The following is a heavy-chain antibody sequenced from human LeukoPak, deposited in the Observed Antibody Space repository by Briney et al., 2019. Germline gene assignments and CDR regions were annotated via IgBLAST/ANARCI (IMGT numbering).Heavy chain of an antibody. CDR1: GGTLSTYY. Sequence: SETLSLTCTVSGGTLSTYYWSWLRQPPGKGLEYIAYIYYTGSTDYNPSLKSPVSISVDTTKNQFSLELNSVTAADTAVYYCARGRYSGGWYDYWGQGTLVTVSS. CDR3: ARGRYSGGWYDY. V-gene: IGHV4-59*01. D-gene: IGHD6-19*01. J-gene: IGHJ4*02. CDR2: IYYTGST.